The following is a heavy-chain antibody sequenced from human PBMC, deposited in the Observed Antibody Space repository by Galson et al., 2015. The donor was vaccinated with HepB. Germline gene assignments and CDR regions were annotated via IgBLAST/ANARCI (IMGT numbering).Heavy chain of an antibody. V-gene: IGHV3-49*03. D-gene: IGHD3-22*01. J-gene: IGHJ4*02. Sequence: SLRLSCAASGFTFGDYALTWFRQAPGKGLEWVSLIRSKPYGGTTEYAASVKGRFTISRDDSKSIAFLQMNSLRTEDTAVYYCTRVSRNMYFDSSGILDIWGQGTLVTVSS. CDR1: GFTFGDYA. CDR3: TRVSRNMYFDSSGILDI. CDR2: IRSKPYGGTT.